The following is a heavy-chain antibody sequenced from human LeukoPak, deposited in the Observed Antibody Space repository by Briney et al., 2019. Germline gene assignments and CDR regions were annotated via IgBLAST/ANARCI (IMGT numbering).Heavy chain of an antibody. CDR3: AKGGSGWYGGWFDP. CDR2: ISGSGGST. Sequence: GGSLRLSCAASGFTFSSYAMSWARQAPGKGLEWVSAISGSGGSTYYADSVKGRFTISRDNAKNSLYLQMNSLRAEDMALYYCAKGGSGWYGGWFDPWGQGTLVTVSS. V-gene: IGHV3-23*01. D-gene: IGHD6-19*01. J-gene: IGHJ5*02. CDR1: GFTFSSYA.